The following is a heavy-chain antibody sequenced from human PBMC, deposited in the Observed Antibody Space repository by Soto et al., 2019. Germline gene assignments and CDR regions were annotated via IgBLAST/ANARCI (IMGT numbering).Heavy chain of an antibody. Sequence: QVQLVQSGTEVTKPGASVKVSCKASGYAFTDFYIHWVRQAPGQGLEWMGVFSPDGGSTIFSQKFQARVTITRATATGTGYKELSSLSSDDTAVYYCARAFRGGVVIITSAARIDYWRQGSLVTVS. CDR1: GYAFTDFY. V-gene: IGHV1-46*01. CDR3: ARAFRGGVVIITSAARIDY. CDR2: FSPDGGST. D-gene: IGHD3-3*01. J-gene: IGHJ4*02.